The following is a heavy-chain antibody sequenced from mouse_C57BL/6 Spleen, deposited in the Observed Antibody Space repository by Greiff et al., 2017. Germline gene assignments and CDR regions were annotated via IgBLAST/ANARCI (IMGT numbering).Heavy chain of an antibody. J-gene: IGHJ4*01. CDR2: INPSSGYT. Sequence: VQGVESGAELARPGASVKMSCKASGYTFTSYTMHWVKQRPGQGLEWIGYINPSSGYTKYNQKFKDKATLTADKSSSTAYMQLSSLTSEDSAVYYCARDDYDGGMDYWGQGTSVTVSS. D-gene: IGHD2-4*01. CDR1: GYTFTSYT. V-gene: IGHV1-4*01. CDR3: ARDDYDGGMDY.